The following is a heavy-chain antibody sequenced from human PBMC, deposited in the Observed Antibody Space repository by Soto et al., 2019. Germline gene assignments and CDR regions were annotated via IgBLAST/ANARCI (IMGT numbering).Heavy chain of an antibody. CDR2: IYSGGST. J-gene: IGHJ4*02. D-gene: IGHD6-13*01. V-gene: IGHV3-66*01. Sequence: GVSLRLSCAASGFTVSSNYMSWVRQAPGKGLEWVSVIYSGGSTYYADSVKGRFTISRDNSKNTLYLQMNSLRAEDTAVYYCARDCPPAAVPFDYWGQGTLVTVSS. CDR3: ARDCPPAAVPFDY. CDR1: GFTVSSNY.